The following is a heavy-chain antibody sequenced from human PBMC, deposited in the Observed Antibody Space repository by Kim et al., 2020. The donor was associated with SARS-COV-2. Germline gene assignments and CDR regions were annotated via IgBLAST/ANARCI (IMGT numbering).Heavy chain of an antibody. V-gene: IGHV3-53*01. CDR3: AREIRGMTTVTTTYTGFDP. J-gene: IGHJ5*02. D-gene: IGHD4-17*01. Sequence: GRFTISRDNSKNTLYLQMNSLRAEDTAVYYCAREIRGMTTVTTTYTGFDPWGQGTLVTVSS.